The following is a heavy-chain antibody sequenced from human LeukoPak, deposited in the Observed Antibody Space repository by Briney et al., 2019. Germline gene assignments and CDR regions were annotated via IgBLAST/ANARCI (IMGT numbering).Heavy chain of an antibody. Sequence: GGPLSPSGAASEFPSRSYSLTWVRQPPGGGLRWVSSISSSSSYIYYADSVKGRFTISRDNAKKSLYLQMNSLRAEDTAVYYCAGPMGPAAIFGFDYWGQGTLVTVSS. D-gene: IGHD2-2*01. CDR2: ISSSSSYI. CDR3: AGPMGPAAIFGFDY. J-gene: IGHJ4*02. V-gene: IGHV3-21*01. CDR1: EFPSRSYS.